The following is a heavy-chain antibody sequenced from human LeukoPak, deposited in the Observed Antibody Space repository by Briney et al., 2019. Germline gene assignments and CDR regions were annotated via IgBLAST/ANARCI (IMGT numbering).Heavy chain of an antibody. CDR1: GGTFSSYA. Sequence: ASVKVSCKASGGTFSSYAISWVRQAPGQGLEWMGWINPNSGGTNYAQKFQGRVTMTRDTSISTAYMELSRLRSDDTAVYYCAREERVPSGYDYYYGMDVWGQGTTVTVSS. V-gene: IGHV1-2*02. CDR2: INPNSGGT. J-gene: IGHJ6*02. D-gene: IGHD5-12*01. CDR3: AREERVPSGYDYYYGMDV.